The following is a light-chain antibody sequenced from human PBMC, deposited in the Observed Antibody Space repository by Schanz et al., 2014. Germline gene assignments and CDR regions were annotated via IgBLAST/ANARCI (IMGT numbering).Light chain of an antibody. CDR3: SSYAGSNNLYV. CDR2: DVT. CDR1: SSDVGGYNY. V-gene: IGLV2-11*01. J-gene: IGLJ1*01. Sequence: QSALTQPRSVSGSPGQSVTISCTGTSSDVGGYNYVSWYQLHPGKAPKLMIYDVTKRPSGVPDRFSGSKSGNTASLTVSGLQAEDEADYYCSSYAGSNNLYVYGSGTKLTVL.